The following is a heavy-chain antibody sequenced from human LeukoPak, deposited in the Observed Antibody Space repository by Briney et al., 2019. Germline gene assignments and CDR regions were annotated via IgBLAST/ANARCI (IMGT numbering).Heavy chain of an antibody. V-gene: IGHV3-48*01. CDR1: GFTFNNFA. CDR3: ARYGDYGDDY. D-gene: IGHD4-17*01. CDR2: ISRSGSTT. J-gene: IGHJ4*02. Sequence: PGGSLRLSCAASGFTFNNFAMDWVRQAPGKGLQWLSYISRSGSTTYYEDSVKGRFTISIDSATQSVFLQMNSLRADDTAVYYCARYGDYGDDYWGQGTLVTVSS.